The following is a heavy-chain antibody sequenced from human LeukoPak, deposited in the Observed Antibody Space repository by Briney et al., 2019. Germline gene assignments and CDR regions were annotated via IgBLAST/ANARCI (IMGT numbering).Heavy chain of an antibody. CDR3: ARESGSGSYYNPDYYYYGMDV. J-gene: IGHJ6*02. D-gene: IGHD3-10*01. CDR2: IYTSGST. CDR1: GGSISSGSYY. Sequence: SQTLSLTCTVSGGSISSGSYYWSWIRQPAGKGLEWIGRIYTSGSTNYNPSLKSRVTISVDTSKYQFSLKLSSVTAADTAVYYCARESGSGSYYNPDYYYYGMDVWGQGTTVTVSS. V-gene: IGHV4-61*02.